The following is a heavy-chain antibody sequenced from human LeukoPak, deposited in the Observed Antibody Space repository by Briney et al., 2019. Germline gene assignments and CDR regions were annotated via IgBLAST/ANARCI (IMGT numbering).Heavy chain of an antibody. CDR3: AREGDIVLIRGGNWFDP. D-gene: IGHD2-8*01. J-gene: IGHJ5*02. V-gene: IGHV1-69*13. CDR2: IIPIFGTA. Sequence: SVTVSCTASGGTFSSYAISWVRQAPGQGLEWMGGIIPIFGTANYAQKFQGRVTITADESTSTAYMELSSLRSEDTAVYYCAREGDIVLIRGGNWFDPWGQGTLVTVSS. CDR1: GGTFSSYA.